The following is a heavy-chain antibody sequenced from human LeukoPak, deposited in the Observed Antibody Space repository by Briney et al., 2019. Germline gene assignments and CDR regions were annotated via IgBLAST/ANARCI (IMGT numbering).Heavy chain of an antibody. D-gene: IGHD3-22*01. CDR3: ARGAPSDYKPTMIVVVFFDY. V-gene: IGHV4-34*01. J-gene: IGHJ4*02. CDR1: GGSFSGYY. CDR2: INHSGST. Sequence: SETLSLTCAVYGGSFSGYYWSWIRQPPGKGLEWIGEINHSGSTNYNPSLKSRVTISVDTSKNQFSLKLSSVTAADTAVYYCARGAPSDYKPTMIVVVFFDYWGQGTLVTVSS.